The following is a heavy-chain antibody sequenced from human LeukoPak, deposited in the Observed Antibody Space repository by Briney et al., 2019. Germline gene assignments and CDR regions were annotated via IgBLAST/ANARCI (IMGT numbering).Heavy chain of an antibody. CDR2: ISAYTGNT. V-gene: IGHV1-18*01. CDR3: ARSGAGYFYDNTGYFPLDY. D-gene: IGHD3-22*01. Sequence: ASARVSCKASGYTFTNYGISWVRQAPGQGLEWMGWISAYTGNTNYAQNFQGRVTMTTDTSTSTAFMELRSLRSDDTAVYYCARSGAGYFYDNTGYFPLDYWGQGTLVTVSS. CDR1: GYTFTNYG. J-gene: IGHJ4*02.